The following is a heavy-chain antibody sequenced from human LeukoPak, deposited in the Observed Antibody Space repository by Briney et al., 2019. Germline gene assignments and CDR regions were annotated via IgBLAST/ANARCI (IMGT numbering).Heavy chain of an antibody. CDR3: ARGAPRYYYDSSGYLDY. J-gene: IGHJ4*02. Sequence: PLETLSLTCAVYGGSFSGYYWSWIRQPPGKGLEWIGEINHSGSTNYNPSLKSRVTISVDTSKNQFSLKLSSVTAADTAVYYCARGAPRYYYDSSGYLDYWGQGTLVTVSS. CDR1: GGSFSGYY. V-gene: IGHV4-34*01. CDR2: INHSGST. D-gene: IGHD3-22*01.